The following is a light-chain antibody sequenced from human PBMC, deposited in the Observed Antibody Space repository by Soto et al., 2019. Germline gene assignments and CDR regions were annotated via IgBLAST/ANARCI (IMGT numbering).Light chain of an antibody. V-gene: IGLV2-14*01. CDR2: EVG. Sequence: QSALIQPPSVSGSPGQSVTIACTGTSSDIGTYIYVSWYLQHPGKAPKLLIYEVGNRPSGVSNRFSGSKSGTTASLTISGLQAEDEADYYCSSYTSSNSVVFGGGTKLTVL. J-gene: IGLJ2*01. CDR1: SSDIGTYIY. CDR3: SSYTSSNSVV.